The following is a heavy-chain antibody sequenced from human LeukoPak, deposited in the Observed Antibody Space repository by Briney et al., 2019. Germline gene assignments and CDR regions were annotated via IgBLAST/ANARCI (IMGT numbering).Heavy chain of an antibody. V-gene: IGHV4-59*08. CDR3: ARRRYRDYFDY. J-gene: IGHJ4*02. CDR2: IYYSGST. CDR1: GDSISSNY. D-gene: IGHD1-26*01. Sequence: SETLSLTCTVSGDSISSNYWSWIRQPPGKGLEWIGYIYYSGSTNYNPSLKSRVTNSEDTSKHQFSPKLSSVTAADTAVYYCARRRYRDYFDYWGQGTLVTVSS.